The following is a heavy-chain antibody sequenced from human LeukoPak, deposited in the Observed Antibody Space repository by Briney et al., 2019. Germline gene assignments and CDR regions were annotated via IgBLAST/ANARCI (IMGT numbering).Heavy chain of an antibody. CDR2: ISGSGGST. Sequence: PGGSLRLSCAASGFTFSSYAMSWVRQAPGKGLEWVSAISGSGGSTYYADSVKGRFTISRDNSKNTLYLQMNSLRPEDTAVYYCAKGGIGYSYGWSDYWGQGTLVTVSS. CDR1: GFTFSSYA. D-gene: IGHD5-18*01. V-gene: IGHV3-23*01. J-gene: IGHJ4*02. CDR3: AKGGIGYSYGWSDY.